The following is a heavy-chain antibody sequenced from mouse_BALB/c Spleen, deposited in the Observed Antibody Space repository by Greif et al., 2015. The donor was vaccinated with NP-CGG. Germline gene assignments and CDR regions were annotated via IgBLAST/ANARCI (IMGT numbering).Heavy chain of an antibody. J-gene: IGHJ1*01. Sequence: VKLVESGPGLVAPSQSLSITCTVSGFSLTSYGVHWVRQPPGKGLEWLGVIWAGGSTNYNSALMSRLSISKDNSKSXVFVKMSRLQTDDTAMYCCARGGGTWYLDVWGAGATVTVSS. CDR3: ARGGGTWYLDV. D-gene: IGHD4-1*01. CDR1: GFSLTSYG. V-gene: IGHV2-9*02. CDR2: IWAGGST.